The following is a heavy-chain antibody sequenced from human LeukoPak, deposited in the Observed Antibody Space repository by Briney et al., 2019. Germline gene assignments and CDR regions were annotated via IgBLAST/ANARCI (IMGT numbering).Heavy chain of an antibody. J-gene: IGHJ3*02. V-gene: IGHV3-48*03. D-gene: IGHD2-2*01. CDR2: ISSRGTAM. CDR3: ARDSSGTGAFDI. Sequence: GGSLRLSCAASGFTFRSFEMNWVRQAPGKGLEWVSFISSRGTAMDYADSVKGRFTISRDNAKNSLSLQMYSLRAEDTAIYYCARDSSGTGAFDIWGQGTMVTVSS. CDR1: GFTFRSFE.